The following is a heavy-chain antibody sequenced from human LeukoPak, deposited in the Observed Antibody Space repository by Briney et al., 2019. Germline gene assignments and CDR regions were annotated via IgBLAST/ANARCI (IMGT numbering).Heavy chain of an antibody. J-gene: IGHJ4*02. D-gene: IGHD5-18*01. CDR3: ARHLSGVTGYTYGRGIDY. CDR2: IKKDGSEK. Sequence: GGSLRLSCAASGFTFSSYWMSWVRQAPGKGLEWVANIKKDGSEKYSVDSVKGRFTISRDNTKKSLYLQMNSLRAEDMAVYYCARHLSGVTGYTYGRGIDYWGQGTLVTVSS. V-gene: IGHV3-7*01. CDR1: GFTFSSYW.